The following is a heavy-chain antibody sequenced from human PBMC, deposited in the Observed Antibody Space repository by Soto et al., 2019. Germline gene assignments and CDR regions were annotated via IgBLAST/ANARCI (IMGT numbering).Heavy chain of an antibody. D-gene: IGHD6-13*01. Sequence: EVQLVESGGGLVQPGRSLRLSCAASGFTLDDYAMHWVRQAPGKGLEWVSGISWNSGSIGYADSVKGRFTISRDNAKNSLYLQMNSLRAEDTALYYCAKEIAAAGKAADYWGQGTLVTVSS. CDR1: GFTLDDYA. J-gene: IGHJ4*02. V-gene: IGHV3-9*01. CDR3: AKEIAAAGKAADY. CDR2: ISWNSGSI.